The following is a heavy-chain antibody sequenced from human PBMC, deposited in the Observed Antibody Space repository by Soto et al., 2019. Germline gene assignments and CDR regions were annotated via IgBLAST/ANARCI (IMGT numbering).Heavy chain of an antibody. CDR2: IYYSGST. J-gene: IGHJ5*02. V-gene: IGHV4-39*01. D-gene: IGHD3-3*01. CDR1: GGSISSSSYY. CDR3: ARRVTEYYDFWSGYYWFDP. Sequence: QLQLQESGPGLVKPSETLSLTCTVSGGSISSSSYYWGWIRQPPGKGLEWIGSIYYSGSTYYNPSLKSRVTISVDTSNNRFSLKLSSVTAAGTAVYYCARRVTEYYDFWSGYYWFDPWGQGTLVTVSS.